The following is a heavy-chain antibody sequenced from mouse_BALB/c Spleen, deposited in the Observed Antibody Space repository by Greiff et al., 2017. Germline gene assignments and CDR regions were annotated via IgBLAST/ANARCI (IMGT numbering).Heavy chain of an antibody. CDR1: GYTFTSYW. CDR2: IYPGSGST. D-gene: IGHD2-1*01. CDR3: TRDPYGNYAMDY. J-gene: IGHJ4*01. V-gene: IGHV1S22*01. Sequence: QSCKASGYTFTSYWMHWVKQRPGQGLEWIGNIYPGSGSTNYDEKFKSKATLTVDTSSSTAYMQLSSLTSEDSAVYYCTRDPYGNYAMDYWGQGTSVTVSS.